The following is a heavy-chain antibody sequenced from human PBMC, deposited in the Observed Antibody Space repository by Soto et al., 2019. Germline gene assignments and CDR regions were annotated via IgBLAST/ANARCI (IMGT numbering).Heavy chain of an antibody. V-gene: IGHV3-33*01. J-gene: IGHJ4*02. D-gene: IGHD5-18*01. CDR3: ARDTSYGYLPQYFAY. CDR1: GFTFSSYG. CDR2: IWYDGSNK. Sequence: QVQLVESGGGVVQPGRSLRLSCAASGFTFSSYGMHWVRQAPGKGLEWVAVIWYDGSNKYYADSVKGRFTISRDNSKNTLYLQMNSLRAEDTAVYYCARDTSYGYLPQYFAYWGQGTLVTVSS.